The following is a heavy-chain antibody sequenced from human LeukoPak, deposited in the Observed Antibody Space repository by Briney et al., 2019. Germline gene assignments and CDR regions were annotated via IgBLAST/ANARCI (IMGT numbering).Heavy chain of an antibody. CDR2: INPNSGGT. V-gene: IGHV1-2*02. J-gene: IGHJ3*02. Sequence: ASVKVSCKASGYTFTGYYMHWVRQAPGQGLEWMGWINPNSGGTNYAQKFQGRVTMTRDTSISTAYMELSRLRSDDTAVYYCARGHYDILIGYYKSAFDIWGQGTMVTVSS. CDR3: ARGHYDILIGYYKSAFDI. CDR1: GYTFTGYY. D-gene: IGHD3-9*01.